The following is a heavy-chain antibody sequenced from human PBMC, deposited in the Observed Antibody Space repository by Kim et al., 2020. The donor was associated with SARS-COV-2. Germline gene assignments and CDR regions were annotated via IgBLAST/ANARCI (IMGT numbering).Heavy chain of an antibody. CDR3: ARDHSGWGDAAY. Sequence: NYAQELQGRDTMTTDTATSTAYMELRSLRSDDTAVYYCARDHSGWGDAAYWGQGTLVTVSS. J-gene: IGHJ4*02. D-gene: IGHD2-21*02. V-gene: IGHV1-18*01.